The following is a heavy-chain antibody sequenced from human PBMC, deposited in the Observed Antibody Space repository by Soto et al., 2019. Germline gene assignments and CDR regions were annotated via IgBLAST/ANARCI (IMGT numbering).Heavy chain of an antibody. CDR3: ARDGSYGSGSYYNLPFDY. D-gene: IGHD3-10*01. V-gene: IGHV1-46*03. J-gene: IGHJ4*02. Sequence: GASVKVSCKASGYTFTSYYMHWVRQAPGQGLEWMGIINPSGGSTSYAQKFQGRVTMTRDTSTSTVYMELSSLRSEDTAVYYCARDGSYGSGSYYNLPFDYWGQGTLVTVSS. CDR1: GYTFTSYY. CDR2: INPSGGST.